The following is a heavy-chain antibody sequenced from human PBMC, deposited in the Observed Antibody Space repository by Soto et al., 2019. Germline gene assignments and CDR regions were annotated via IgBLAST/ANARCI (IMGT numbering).Heavy chain of an antibody. V-gene: IGHV5-51*01. CDR1: GYRCTSYW. CDR2: IYPGDSDT. CDR3: ARQSSSSTGGSYYYYYYMDV. D-gene: IGHD6-6*01. Sequence: GESLKISCQGSGYRCTSYWIGWVRQMPGKGLEWMGIIYPGDSDTRYSPSFQGQVTISADKSISTAYLQWSSLKASDTAMYYCARQSSSSTGGSYYYYYYMDVWGKGTTVTVSS. J-gene: IGHJ6*03.